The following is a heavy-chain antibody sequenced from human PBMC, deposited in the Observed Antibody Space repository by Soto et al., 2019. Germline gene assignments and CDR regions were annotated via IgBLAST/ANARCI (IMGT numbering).Heavy chain of an antibody. Sequence: SGPTLVNPTQTLALTCTFSGFSLSTSGVGVGWIRQPPGKALEWLALIYWDDDKRYSPSLKSRLTITKDTSKNQVVLTMTNMDPVDTATYYCVHRGPSTVADYWGQGTLVTSPQ. CDR1: GFSLSTSGVG. CDR2: IYWDDDK. D-gene: IGHD4-17*01. V-gene: IGHV2-5*02. CDR3: VHRGPSTVADY. J-gene: IGHJ4*02.